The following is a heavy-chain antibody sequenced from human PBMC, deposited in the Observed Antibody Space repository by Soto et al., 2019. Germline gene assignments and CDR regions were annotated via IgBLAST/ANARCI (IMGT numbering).Heavy chain of an antibody. CDR1: GFTFSSYA. CDR2: ISGSGGST. CDR3: ASSPVYSSSWYNPFDY. J-gene: IGHJ4*02. Sequence: GGSLRLSCAASGFTFSSYAMSWVRQAPGKGLEWVSAISGSGGSTYYADSVKGRFTISRDNSKNTLYLQMNSLRAEDTAVYYCASSPVYSSSWYNPFDYWGLGTLVTVSS. D-gene: IGHD6-13*01. V-gene: IGHV3-23*01.